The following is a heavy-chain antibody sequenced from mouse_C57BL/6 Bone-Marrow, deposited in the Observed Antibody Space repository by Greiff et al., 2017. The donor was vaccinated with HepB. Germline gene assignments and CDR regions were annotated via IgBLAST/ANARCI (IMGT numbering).Heavy chain of an antibody. V-gene: IGHV7-3*01. CDR3: ATVNYGAMDY. D-gene: IGHD1-1*01. CDR1: GFTFTDYY. Sequence: EVKLMESGGGLVQPGGSLSLSCAASGFTFTDYYMSWVRQPPGKALEWLGFIRNKANGYTTEYSASVKGRFTISRDNSQSILYLQMNALRAEDSATYYCATVNYGAMDYWGQGTSVTVSS. CDR2: IRNKANGYTT. J-gene: IGHJ4*01.